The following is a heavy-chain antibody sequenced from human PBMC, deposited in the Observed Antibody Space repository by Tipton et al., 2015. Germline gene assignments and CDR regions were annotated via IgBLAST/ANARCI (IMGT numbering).Heavy chain of an antibody. CDR2: ITISGGST. V-gene: IGHV3-23*01. CDR3: AKDEGLLWFGELDV. D-gene: IGHD3-10*01. CDR1: GFTFSNYA. Sequence: GSLRLSCAASGFTFSNYAMTWVRQAPGKGLEWVSGITISGGSTHHAHPVKGRFTISRDNSKNKLYLQMNSLRAEDTAVYYCAKDEGLLWFGELDVWGQGTTVTVSS. J-gene: IGHJ6*02.